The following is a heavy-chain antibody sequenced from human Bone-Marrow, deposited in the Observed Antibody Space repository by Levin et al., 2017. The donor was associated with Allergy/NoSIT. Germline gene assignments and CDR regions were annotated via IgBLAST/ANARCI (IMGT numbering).Heavy chain of an antibody. D-gene: IGHD6-6*01. CDR1: GFSFSTYP. J-gene: IGHJ3*01. V-gene: IGHV3-23*01. Sequence: HPGGSLRLSCVASGFSFSTYPMSWVRQAPGKGLEWVSGISVSGGSTNYADSVKGRFTISRENSKDTLYLQMNSLRAEDTAVYYCASLGQLVRLADDAFDVWGQGTMVTVSS. CDR3: ASLGQLVRLADDAFDV. CDR2: ISVSGGST.